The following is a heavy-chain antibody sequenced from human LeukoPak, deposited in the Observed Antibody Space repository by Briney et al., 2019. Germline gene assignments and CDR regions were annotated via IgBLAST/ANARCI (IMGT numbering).Heavy chain of an antibody. CDR2: IYHSGST. D-gene: IGHD5-24*01. J-gene: IGHJ3*02. CDR1: GGSISSSNW. CDR3: ARVRRDGYNFGAFDI. Sequence: SETLSLTCAVSGGSISSSNWWSWVRQPPGKGLEWIGEIYHSGSTNYNPSLKSRVTISVDKSKNQFSLKLSSVTAADTAVYYCARVRRDGYNFGAFDIWGQGTMVTVSS. V-gene: IGHV4-4*02.